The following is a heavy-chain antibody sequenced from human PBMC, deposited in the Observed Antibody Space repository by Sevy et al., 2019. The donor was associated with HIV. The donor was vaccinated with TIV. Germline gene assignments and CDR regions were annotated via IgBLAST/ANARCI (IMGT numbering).Heavy chain of an antibody. CDR2: ISGGGDRT. V-gene: IGHV3-23*01. D-gene: IGHD3-22*01. CDR3: AKFVVNIYDSITAPFQH. Sequence: GGSLRLSCAASGFTFSSYAMSWVRQAPGKGLEWVSAISGGGDRTYYADSVQGRFTISRDNSKKILFLQINSLRAEDTAVYYCAKFVVNIYDSITAPFQHWGQGTLVTVSS. CDR1: GFTFSSYA. J-gene: IGHJ1*01.